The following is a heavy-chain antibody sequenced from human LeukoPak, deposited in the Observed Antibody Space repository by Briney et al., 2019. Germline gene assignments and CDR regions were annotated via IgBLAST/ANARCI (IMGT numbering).Heavy chain of an antibody. Sequence: GGSLRLSYAASGFTLSDYYMNWVRQAPGKGLEWVSYISSTSSTMYYADSVKGRFTISRDNAKNSLYLQMNSLRDEDTAVYYCARESAYAFWYWGQGTLVAVSS. CDR2: ISSTSSTM. CDR3: ARESAYAFWY. CDR1: GFTLSDYY. D-gene: IGHD3-3*01. J-gene: IGHJ4*02. V-gene: IGHV3-48*02.